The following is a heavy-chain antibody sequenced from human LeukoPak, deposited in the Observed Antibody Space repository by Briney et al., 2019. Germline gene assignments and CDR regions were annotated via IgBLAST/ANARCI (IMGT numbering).Heavy chain of an antibody. CDR2: IFSNDEK. D-gene: IGHD3-22*01. Sequence: SGPTLVNPTDTLTLTCTVSGFSLSNARMGVSWILQPPGKALEWLAHIFSNDEKSYSTSLKSRLTISKDTYKSQVVLTMTNMDPVDTATYYCARMSDYYDTSGYYYVFDYWGQGTLVTVSS. V-gene: IGHV2-26*01. CDR3: ARMSDYYDTSGYYYVFDY. CDR1: GFSLSNARMG. J-gene: IGHJ4*02.